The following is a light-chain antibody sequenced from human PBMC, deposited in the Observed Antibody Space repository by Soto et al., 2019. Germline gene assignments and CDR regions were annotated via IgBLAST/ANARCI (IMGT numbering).Light chain of an antibody. CDR3: QQYGRSPFT. Sequence: EIVLTQSLGTLSLSPGERATLSCRDSQSVSSNNLAWYQQRPGQAPRVVIYGASTRATGIPERFSGSGSGTDFTLTISRLEPEDFAVYYCQQYGRSPFTFGPGTKVDIK. J-gene: IGKJ3*01. CDR2: GAS. CDR1: QSVSSNN. V-gene: IGKV3-20*01.